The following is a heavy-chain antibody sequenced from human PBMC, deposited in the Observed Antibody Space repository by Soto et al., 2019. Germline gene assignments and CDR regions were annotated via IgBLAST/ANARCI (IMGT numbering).Heavy chain of an antibody. CDR3: ARVYQVLGLYYFDY. Sequence: SETLSLTCAVSGGSFSGYYCSWIRQSPGEGLEWIGETDHSGSTSYNPSLNSRVTISVDTSKNQFSLILTSVTAADTAVYYCARVYQVLGLYYFDYWGQGTLVTVSS. D-gene: IGHD2-8*01. CDR1: GGSFSGYY. V-gene: IGHV4-34*01. J-gene: IGHJ4*02. CDR2: TDHSGST.